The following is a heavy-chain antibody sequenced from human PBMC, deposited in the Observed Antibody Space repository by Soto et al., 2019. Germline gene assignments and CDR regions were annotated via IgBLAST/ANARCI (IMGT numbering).Heavy chain of an antibody. D-gene: IGHD3-9*01. J-gene: IGHJ4*02. Sequence: GGSLRLSCAASGFTFSSYGMHWVRQAPGKGLEWVAVIWYDGSNKYYADSVKGRFTISRDNSKNTLYLQMNSLRAEDTAVYYCARYKYIVTGYSYYFDYWGQGTLVTVSS. CDR3: ARYKYIVTGYSYYFDY. CDR1: GFTFSSYG. V-gene: IGHV3-33*01. CDR2: IWYDGSNK.